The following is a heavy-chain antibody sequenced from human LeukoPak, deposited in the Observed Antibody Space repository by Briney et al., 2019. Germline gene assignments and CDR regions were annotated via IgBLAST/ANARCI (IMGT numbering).Heavy chain of an antibody. CDR3: ARDGEYSYGLN. CDR1: GFSVSNNY. D-gene: IGHD5-18*01. V-gene: IGHV3-53*01. CDR2: IYSGGNT. Sequence: PGDSLRLSCAASGFSVSNNYMSWVRQAPGKGLEWVSIIYSGGNTYYADSVKGRFTISRDNSKNTLYLQMNTLRAEDTAVYYCARDGEYSYGLNWGRGTLVTVSS. J-gene: IGHJ4*02.